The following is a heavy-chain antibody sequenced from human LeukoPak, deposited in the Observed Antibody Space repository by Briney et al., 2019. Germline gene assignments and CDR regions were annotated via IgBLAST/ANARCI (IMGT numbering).Heavy chain of an antibody. D-gene: IGHD5-12*01. CDR1: GFTFSSYE. V-gene: IGHV3-30*04. CDR3: ARTYVDIVATTAYYYYYGMDV. J-gene: IGHJ6*02. CDR2: ISYDGSNK. Sequence: GGSLRLSCAASGFTFSSYEMNWVRQAPGKGLEWVAVISYDGSNKYYADSVKGRFTISRDNSKNTLYLQMNSLRAEDTAVYYCARTYVDIVATTAYYYYYGMDVWGQGTTVTVSS.